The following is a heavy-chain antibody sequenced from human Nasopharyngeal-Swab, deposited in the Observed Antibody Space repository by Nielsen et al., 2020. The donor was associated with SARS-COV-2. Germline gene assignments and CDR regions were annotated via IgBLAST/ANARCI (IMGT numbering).Heavy chain of an antibody. CDR1: GGSISSGDYY. CDR2: IYYSGST. J-gene: IGHJ4*02. CDR3: ARDSLYYSSSGSHSNAPSRYLDS. Sequence: SETLSLTCTVSGGSISSGDYYWSWIRQPPGKGLEWIGYIYYSGSTYYNPSLKSRVTISVDTSKNQFSLRLSSVTAADTAVYYCARDSLYYSSSGSHSNAPSRYLDSWGQGTLVTVSS. D-gene: IGHD3-10*01. V-gene: IGHV4-30-4*02.